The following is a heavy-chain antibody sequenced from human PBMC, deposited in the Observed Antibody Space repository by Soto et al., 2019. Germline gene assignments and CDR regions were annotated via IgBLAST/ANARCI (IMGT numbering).Heavy chain of an antibody. CDR1: GYTLTELS. Sequence: ASVKVSCKVSGYTLTELSMHWVRQAPGKGLEWMGGFDPEDGETIYAQKFQGRVTMTEDTSTDTAYMELSSLRSEDTAVYYCATGGLEWSHRGYYFDYWGQGTLVTVSS. V-gene: IGHV1-24*01. J-gene: IGHJ4*02. D-gene: IGHD3-3*01. CDR2: FDPEDGET. CDR3: ATGGLEWSHRGYYFDY.